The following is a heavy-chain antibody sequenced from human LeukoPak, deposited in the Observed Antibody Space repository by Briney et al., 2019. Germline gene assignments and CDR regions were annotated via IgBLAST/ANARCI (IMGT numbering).Heavy chain of an antibody. D-gene: IGHD3-22*01. V-gene: IGHV3-9*01. Sequence: GGSLRLSCAASGFTFDDYAMHWVRQAPGKGLEWVSGISWNSGSIGYADSVKGRFTISRDNAKNSLYLQMNSLRAEDTALYYCAKDPHYDSSGYPSTFDYWGQGTLVTVSS. CDR2: ISWNSGSI. CDR1: GFTFDDYA. CDR3: AKDPHYDSSGYPSTFDY. J-gene: IGHJ4*02.